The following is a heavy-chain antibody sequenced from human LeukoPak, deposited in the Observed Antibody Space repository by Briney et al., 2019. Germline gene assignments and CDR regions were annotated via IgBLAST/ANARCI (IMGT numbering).Heavy chain of an antibody. CDR3: ARDGVGGVYGDYGYFDL. J-gene: IGHJ2*01. CDR2: INPNSGGT. CDR1: GYTFTGYY. D-gene: IGHD4-17*01. V-gene: IGHV1-2*02. Sequence: GASVKVSCKASGYTFTGYYMHWVRQAPGQGLEWMGWINPNSGGTNYAQTFQGRVTMTRDTSISTAYMELSRLRCDDTAVYYCARDGVGGVYGDYGYFDLWGRGTLVTVSS.